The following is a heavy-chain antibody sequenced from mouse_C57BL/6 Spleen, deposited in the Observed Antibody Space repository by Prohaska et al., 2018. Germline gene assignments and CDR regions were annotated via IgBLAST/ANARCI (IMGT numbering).Heavy chain of an antibody. CDR3: ARGTTVVAIDY. CDR1: GYAFTNYL. J-gene: IGHJ2*01. Sequence: QVQLQQSGAELVRPGTSVKVSCKASGYAFTNYLIEWVKQRPGLGFELFGVINPGSGGTNYKGKVKGKAKLTADKFSSTAYRQLRSLTSEDSAVYFCARGTTVVAIDYWGQGTTLTVSS. CDR2: INPGSGGT. V-gene: IGHV1-54*01. D-gene: IGHD1-1*01.